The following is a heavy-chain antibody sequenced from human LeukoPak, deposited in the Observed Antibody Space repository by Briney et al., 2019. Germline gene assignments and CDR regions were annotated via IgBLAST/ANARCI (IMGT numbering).Heavy chain of an antibody. V-gene: IGHV3-48*03. Sequence: GGSLRLSCVASGFTFRNYEMNWVRQAPGKGLEWVSYISNSDHTIYYADSVKGRFTISRDNAKNSLFLQMNSLRAEDTAVYYCARGVVMPYWGQGTLVIVSS. D-gene: IGHD3-3*01. CDR3: ARGVVMPY. CDR2: ISNSDHTI. J-gene: IGHJ4*02. CDR1: GFTFRNYE.